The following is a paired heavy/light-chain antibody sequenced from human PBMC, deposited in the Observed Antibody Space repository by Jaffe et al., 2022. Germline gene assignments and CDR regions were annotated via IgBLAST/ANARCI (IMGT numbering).Heavy chain of an antibody. CDR1: GDSMRSSNYY. CDR3: ARRSWNQYSNCFDP. Sequence: QLQLQESGPGLVKPSETLSLTCTVSGDSMRSSNYYWGWIRQPAGKGLEWIGNVFHSGSTYYNTSLKSRVTISVDTSKNQFSLNLRSVTAADTAVYYCARRSWNQYSNCFDPWGQGTLVTVSS. D-gene: IGHD5-12*01. CDR2: VFHSGST. J-gene: IGHJ5*02. V-gene: IGHV4-39*01.
Light chain of an antibody. Sequence: QSALTQPASVSGSPGQSITISCTGTSTDVGGYNYVSWYQQHPGKAPKLMIYDVSRRPSGVSNRFSGSKSGNTASLTISGLQAEDEGDYYCSSYSSSDTLLFGGGTKLTVL. CDR2: DVS. CDR1: STDVGGYNY. CDR3: SSYSSSDTLL. V-gene: IGLV2-14*03. J-gene: IGLJ2*01.